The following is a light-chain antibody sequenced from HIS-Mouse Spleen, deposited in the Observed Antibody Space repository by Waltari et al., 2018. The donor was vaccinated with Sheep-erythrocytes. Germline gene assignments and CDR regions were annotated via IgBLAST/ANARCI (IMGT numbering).Light chain of an antibody. V-gene: IGLV3-25*03. Sequence: SYELTQPPSVSVSPGQTARITCSGDALPKHYAYWYQQKPGQAPLLVIYKDSERPSGIPERFSGSSSGTTVTLTISGVQAEDEADYYCQSADSSGTWVFGGGTKLTVL. CDR3: QSADSSGTWV. CDR1: ALPKHY. CDR2: KDS. J-gene: IGLJ3*02.